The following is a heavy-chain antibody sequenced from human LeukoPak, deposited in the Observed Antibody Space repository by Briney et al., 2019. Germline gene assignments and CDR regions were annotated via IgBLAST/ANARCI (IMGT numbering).Heavy chain of an antibody. CDR2: ITGSGGST. D-gene: IGHD3-16*01. J-gene: IGHJ4*02. CDR3: ALGGRGRSFDY. V-gene: IGHV3-23*01. CDR1: GFTFSSYA. Sequence: GGSLRLSCAASGFTFSSYAMSWVRQAPGKGLEWVSVITGSGGSTDYADSVKGRFTISRDNSKNTLYLQMHSLRAKDTAGYYCALGGRGRSFDYWGQGTLVTVSS.